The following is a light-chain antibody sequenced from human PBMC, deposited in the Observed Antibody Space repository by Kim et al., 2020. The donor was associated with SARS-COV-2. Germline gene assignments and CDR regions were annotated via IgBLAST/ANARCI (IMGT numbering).Light chain of an antibody. J-gene: IGLJ1*01. V-gene: IGLV2-8*01. CDR3: TSYAAISNFV. CDR2: EVS. Sequence: QSALTQPPSASGSPGQSVTISCSGTSSDVGGYNFVSWYQQHPGNAPKLMNYEVSKRPSGVPDRFSGSKSGNTASLSVSGLQAEDEADYYCTSYAAISNFVFGTGTKGTVL. CDR1: SSDVGGYNF.